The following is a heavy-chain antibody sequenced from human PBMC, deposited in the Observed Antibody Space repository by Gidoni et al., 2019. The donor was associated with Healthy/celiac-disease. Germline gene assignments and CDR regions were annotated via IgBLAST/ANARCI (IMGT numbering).Heavy chain of an antibody. CDR1: GFTFSSYS. CDR3: ARGPQGTICGEPR. Sequence: EVQLVESGGVLVKPGGSLRLSCAASGFTFSSYSMNWVRQAPGKGLEWFSSISSCSSYIYYADAVKGRFTISRDNAKNSLDLQMNSLRAEDTAVYYCARGPQGTICGEPRWGQGTLVTVSS. J-gene: IGHJ4*02. CDR2: ISSCSSYI. D-gene: IGHD3-3*01. V-gene: IGHV3-21*01.